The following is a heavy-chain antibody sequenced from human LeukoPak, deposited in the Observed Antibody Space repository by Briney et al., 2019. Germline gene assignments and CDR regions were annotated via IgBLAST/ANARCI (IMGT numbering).Heavy chain of an antibody. D-gene: IGHD3-22*01. V-gene: IGHV1-24*01. CDR1: GYTLKELS. CDR2: FDPEDGET. J-gene: IGHJ2*01. CDR3: TTWSRPGGYFRGWYLDL. Sequence: ASVKASCKVSGYTLKELSMHWVRQAPGKGLEWMGGFDPEDGETIYAQKFQGRVTMTEDTSTDTAYMELSSLRSEDTAVYYCTTWSRPGGYFRGWYLDLWGRGTLVTVSS.